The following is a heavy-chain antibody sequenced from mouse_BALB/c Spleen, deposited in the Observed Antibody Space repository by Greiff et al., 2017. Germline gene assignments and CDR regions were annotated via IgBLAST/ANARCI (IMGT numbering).Heavy chain of an antibody. CDR3: AKLNYGTQYYIDY. CDR2: IWGYGST. J-gene: IGHJ2*01. Sequence: VQLVESGPGLVAPSHSLSISCTASGFSLTSYCVSWVRPPPGKGLAWLGVIWGYGSTNYHSPLISSLSISKDNSKSQVFLKLNSLQTDDTATYYCAKLNYGTQYYIDYWGQGTTLTVSS. CDR1: GFSLTSYC. V-gene: IGHV2-3*01. D-gene: IGHD1-1*01.